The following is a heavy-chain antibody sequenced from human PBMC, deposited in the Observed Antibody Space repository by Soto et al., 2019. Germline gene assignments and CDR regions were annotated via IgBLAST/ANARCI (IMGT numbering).Heavy chain of an antibody. CDR1: GYSFSSYW. D-gene: IGHD6-13*01. J-gene: IGHJ6*02. CDR2: IYPGDSDT. CDR3: ARTSAAGKYYYGMDV. V-gene: IGHV5-51*01. Sequence: PGEALKVSCKASGYSFSSYWIGWVLQMPGKGLEWMGIIYPGDSDTRYSPSFQGQVTISADKSISTAYLQWSSLKASDTAMYYCARTSAAGKYYYGMDVWGQGTKVTVSS.